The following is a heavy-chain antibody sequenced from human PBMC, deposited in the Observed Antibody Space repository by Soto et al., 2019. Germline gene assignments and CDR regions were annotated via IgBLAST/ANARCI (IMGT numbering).Heavy chain of an antibody. D-gene: IGHD3-3*01. V-gene: IGHV3-23*01. CDR1: GFTFSSYA. J-gene: IGHJ4*02. CDR3: AKDREKRFLEWFYFDY. Sequence: GGSLRLSCAASGFTFSSYAMSWVRQAPGKGLEWVSAISGSGGSTYYADSVKGRFTISRDNSKNTLYLQMNSLRAEDTAVYYCAKDREKRFLEWFYFDYWGQGTLVTVSS. CDR2: ISGSGGST.